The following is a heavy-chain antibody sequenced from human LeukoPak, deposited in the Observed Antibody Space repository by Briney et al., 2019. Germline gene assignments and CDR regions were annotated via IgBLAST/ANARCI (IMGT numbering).Heavy chain of an antibody. CDR3: AKTAVVTTYYYYGMDV. Sequence: GSLRLSCAASGFTFSSYAMSWVRQPPGKGLEWIGEINHSGSTNYNPSLKSRVTISVDTSKKQFSLKLSSVTAADTAVYYCAKTAVVTTYYYYGMDVWGQGTTVTVSS. CDR2: INHSGST. D-gene: IGHD4-23*01. J-gene: IGHJ6*02. CDR1: GFTFSSYA. V-gene: IGHV4-34*08.